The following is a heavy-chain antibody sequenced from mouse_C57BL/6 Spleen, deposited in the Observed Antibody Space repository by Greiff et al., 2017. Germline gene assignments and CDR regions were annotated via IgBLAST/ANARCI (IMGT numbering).Heavy chain of an antibody. D-gene: IGHD1-1*01. CDR2: IYPGDGDT. CDR1: GYAFSSSW. J-gene: IGHJ4*01. Sequence: QVQLQQSGPELVKPGASVKISCKASGYAFSSSWMNWVKQRPGKGLEWIGRIYPGDGDTNYNGKFKGKATLTADKSSSTAYMQLSSLTSEDSAVYFCARKGNSYYYGSTLWAMDYWGQGTSVTVSS. CDR3: ARKGNSYYYGSTLWAMDY. V-gene: IGHV1-82*01.